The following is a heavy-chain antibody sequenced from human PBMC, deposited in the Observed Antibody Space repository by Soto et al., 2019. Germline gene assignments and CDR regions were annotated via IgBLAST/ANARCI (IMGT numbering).Heavy chain of an antibody. V-gene: IGHV1-18*01. D-gene: IGHD1-1*01. CDR1: DYAFTTYG. CDR3: ARGRYGDY. J-gene: IGHJ4*02. CDR2: ISAHNGNT. Sequence: QVHLVQSGAEVKKPGASVKVSCKGSDYAFTTYGITWVRQAPGKGLEWLGWISAHNGNTNYAQKLQGRVTVTGDTYTSTAYMELRSLGSDDTAVYCCARGRYGDYWGQGALVTVYS.